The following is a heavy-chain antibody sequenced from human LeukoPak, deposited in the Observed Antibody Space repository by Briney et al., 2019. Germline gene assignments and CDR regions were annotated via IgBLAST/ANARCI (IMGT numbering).Heavy chain of an antibody. V-gene: IGHV4-34*01. J-gene: IGHJ2*01. CDR2: INHSGST. CDR1: GGCFSGYY. Sequence: PSETLSLTCAVYGGCFSGYYWSWIRQSPGKGLEWIGEINHSGSTNYNPSLKSRVTISVDTSKNQFSLRLSSVTAADTAVYYCARRRQYDSSLFWNFDLWGRGTLVTVSS. CDR3: ARRRQYDSSLFWNFDL. D-gene: IGHD6-6*01.